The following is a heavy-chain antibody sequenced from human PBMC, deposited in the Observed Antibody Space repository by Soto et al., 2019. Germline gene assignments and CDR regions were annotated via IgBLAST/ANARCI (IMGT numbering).Heavy chain of an antibody. D-gene: IGHD6-13*01. CDR3: ASSHAGAHITAAVH. CDR2: VYYTGGSP. V-gene: IGHV4-59*12. Sequence: SETLSLTCTVSGGSISSYYWSWIRQPPGKGLEWIGYVYYTGGSPNYNPSLKSRVAISVDRSKNQFSLKLSSVTAADTAVYYCASSHAGAHITAAVHWGQGTLVTVSS. CDR1: GGSISSYY. J-gene: IGHJ4*02.